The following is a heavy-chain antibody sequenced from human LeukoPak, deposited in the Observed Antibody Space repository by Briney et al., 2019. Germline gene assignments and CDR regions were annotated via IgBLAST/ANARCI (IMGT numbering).Heavy chain of an antibody. CDR1: GFTFSSYA. D-gene: IGHD3-22*01. J-gene: IGHJ4*02. V-gene: IGHV3-23*01. CDR3: ARSPYYYDSSGYYYFDY. CDR2: ISGSGGST. Sequence: GGSLRLSCAASGFTFSSYAMSWVRQAPGKGLEWVSAISGSGGSTYYADSVKGRFTISRDNSKNTLYLQMNSLRAEDTAVYYCARSPYYYDSSGYYYFDYWGQGTLVTVSS.